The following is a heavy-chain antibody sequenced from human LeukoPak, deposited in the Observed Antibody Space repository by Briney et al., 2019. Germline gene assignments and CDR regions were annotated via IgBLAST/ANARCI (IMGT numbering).Heavy chain of an antibody. Sequence: GGSLRLSCAASGFTFSSYAMNWVRQAPGKGLEWVSAISTSGDSTNYADSVKGRFTISRDNSKNTLYLQMNSLRAEDTAVYYCARDMWVVAAAGPNYYYYYGMDVWGQGTTVTVSS. J-gene: IGHJ6*02. CDR3: ARDMWVVAAAGPNYYYYYGMDV. D-gene: IGHD6-13*01. V-gene: IGHV3-23*01. CDR2: ISTSGDST. CDR1: GFTFSSYA.